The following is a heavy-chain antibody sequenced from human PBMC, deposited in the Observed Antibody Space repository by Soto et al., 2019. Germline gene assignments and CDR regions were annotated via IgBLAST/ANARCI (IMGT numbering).Heavy chain of an antibody. CDR1: GTSFTSYW. CDR2: TYPVDSDT. J-gene: IGHJ4*02. CDR3: ARRGYSYRFDY. V-gene: IGHV5-51*01. D-gene: IGHD5-18*01. Sequence: PGESLKTSCKGSGTSFTSYWIGWVRQKPGKGREWMGITYPVDSDTEYSPPFQGQVTRSVDRSITTAYPQWSSLKASDSAMYYCARRGYSYRFDYWGQGTLVTVSS.